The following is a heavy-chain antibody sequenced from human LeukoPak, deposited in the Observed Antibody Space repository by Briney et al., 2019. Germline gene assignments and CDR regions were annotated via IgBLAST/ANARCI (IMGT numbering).Heavy chain of an antibody. CDR3: ARVLGGARSSGYSILHFDY. D-gene: IGHD3-22*01. CDR2: IYYSGNT. Sequence: SQTLSLTCTVSGGSISSGGYYWSWIRQHPGKGLEWIGYIYYSGNTYYNPSLKSRVIISIDTSKNQFSLKLSSVTAADTAVYYCARVLGGARSSGYSILHFDYWGQGTLVTVSS. CDR1: GGSISSGGYY. J-gene: IGHJ4*02. V-gene: IGHV4-31*03.